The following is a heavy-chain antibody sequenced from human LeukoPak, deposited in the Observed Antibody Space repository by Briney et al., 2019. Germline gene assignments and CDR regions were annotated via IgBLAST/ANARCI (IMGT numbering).Heavy chain of an antibody. V-gene: IGHV3-43*02. D-gene: IGHD6-13*01. CDR2: ISGDGGST. CDR1: GFTFDDYA. CDR3: AKVLSRGVLYSSSSLYYFDY. Sequence: GGSLRLSCAASGFTFDDYAMHWVRQAPGKGLEWVSLISGDGGSTCYADSVKGRFTISRDNSKNSLYLQMNSLRTEDTALYYCAKVLSRGVLYSSSSLYYFDYWGQGTLVTVSS. J-gene: IGHJ4*02.